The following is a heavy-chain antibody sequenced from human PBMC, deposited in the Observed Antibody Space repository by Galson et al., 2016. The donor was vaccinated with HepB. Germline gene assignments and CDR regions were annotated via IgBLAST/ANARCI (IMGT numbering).Heavy chain of an antibody. CDR3: VTRPPEETFYPYFDF. D-gene: IGHD2/OR15-2a*01. CDR1: GVSVSNGYYF. CDR2: MNSRGTT. Sequence: SETLSLTCTVSGVSVSNGYYFWNWIRQPPGKGLEWIGYMNSRGTTDYNSSLKSRVTISLDTSKNQLSLTLRSVTAADAAVYYCVTRPPEETFYPYFDFWGQGTLVTVSS. V-gene: IGHV4-61*01. J-gene: IGHJ4*02.